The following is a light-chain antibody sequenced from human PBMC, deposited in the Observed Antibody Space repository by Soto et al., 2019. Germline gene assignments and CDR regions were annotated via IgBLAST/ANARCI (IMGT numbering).Light chain of an antibody. Sequence: QSALTQPPSVSGAPGQRVTISCTGYNSNIGAGYDVHWYQQLPGTAPKLLIYGNSNRPSGVPDRFSASKSGPSASLAITGLPGEDEDDYYCQSYDSSLSGWVFGGGTKLTVL. CDR1: NSNIGAGYD. V-gene: IGLV1-40*01. CDR2: GNS. J-gene: IGLJ3*02. CDR3: QSYDSSLSGWV.